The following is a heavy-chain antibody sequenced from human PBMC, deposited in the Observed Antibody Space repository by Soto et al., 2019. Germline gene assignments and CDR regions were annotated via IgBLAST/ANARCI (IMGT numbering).Heavy chain of an antibody. CDR1: GFTFSSYT. CDR2: INTKSRVI. V-gene: IGHV3-48*02. J-gene: IGHJ4*02. D-gene: IGHD2-8*01. CDR3: VRDWSYDFDY. Sequence: EVQLVESGGGSVQPGGSLRLSCVASGFTFSSYTMNWVRQAPGKGLEWISFINTKSRVIYYADSVKGRFTMSRDNARNSLSLQMNNLRDEDTAVDYCVRDWSYDFDYWGQGTMVTVSS.